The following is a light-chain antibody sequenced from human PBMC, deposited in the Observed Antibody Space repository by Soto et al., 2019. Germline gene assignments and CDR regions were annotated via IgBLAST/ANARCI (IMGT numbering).Light chain of an antibody. CDR3: GSYAGSNNLV. Sequence: QSALTQPPSASGSPGQSVTISCTGTSSDVGGYNYVSWYQHHPGKAPKLMIYEVSKRPSGVPDRCSGSKSGNTASLTVAGLQAEDEADYYYGSYAGSNNLVFGAGTKVTVL. CDR2: EVS. V-gene: IGLV2-8*01. CDR1: SSDVGGYNY. J-gene: IGLJ2*01.